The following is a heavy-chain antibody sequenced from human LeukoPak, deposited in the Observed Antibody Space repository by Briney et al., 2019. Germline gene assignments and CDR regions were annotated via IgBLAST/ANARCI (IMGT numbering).Heavy chain of an antibody. V-gene: IGHV1-69*01. Sequence: SVKVSCKASGGTFSSYAISWVRQAPGQGLEWMGGIIPIFGTANYAQKFQGRVTIAADESTSTAYMELSSLRSEDTAVYYCARERLDKYYYYGMDVWSQGTTVTVSS. CDR1: GGTFSSYA. J-gene: IGHJ6*02. D-gene: IGHD1-1*01. CDR2: IIPIFGTA. CDR3: ARERLDKYYYYGMDV.